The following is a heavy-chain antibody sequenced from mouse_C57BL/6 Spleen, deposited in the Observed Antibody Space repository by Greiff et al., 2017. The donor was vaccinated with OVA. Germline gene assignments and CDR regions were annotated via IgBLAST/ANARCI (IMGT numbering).Heavy chain of an antibody. V-gene: IGHV1-52*01. CDR2: IDPSDSET. Sequence: VQLQQPGAELVRPGSSVKLSCKASGYTFTSYWMHWVKQRPIQGLEWIGNIDPSDSETHYNQKFKDKATLTVDKSSSTAYMQLSSLTSEDSAVYYCARGASNWYFGVWGTGTTVTVSS. CDR3: ARGASNWYFGV. J-gene: IGHJ1*03. CDR1: GYTFTSYW. D-gene: IGHD5-1*01.